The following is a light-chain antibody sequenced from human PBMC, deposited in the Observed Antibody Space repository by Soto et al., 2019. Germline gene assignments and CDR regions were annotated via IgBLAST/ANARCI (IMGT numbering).Light chain of an antibody. CDR1: SSNVGTNA. CDR3: ASSDDSVNGVL. V-gene: IGLV1-44*01. J-gene: IGLJ2*01. CDR2: SND. Sequence: QSVLTQPPSASGPPGQRVTISCSGSSSNVGTNAVNWYQHLPGTAPKLLIYSNDQRPSGVPDRFSGSKSGTSASLAISGLQSEDEADYYCASSDDSVNGVLFGGGTKLTVL.